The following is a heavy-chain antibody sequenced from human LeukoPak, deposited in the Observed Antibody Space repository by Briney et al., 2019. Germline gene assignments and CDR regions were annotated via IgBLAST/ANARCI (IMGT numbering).Heavy chain of an antibody. J-gene: IGHJ3*02. CDR1: GGSISSSGFC. V-gene: IGHV4-39*01. D-gene: IGHD1-26*01. Sequence: PSETLSLTCSVSGGSISSSGFCWDWIRQPPGKGLQCIGNFFYSGSTNYNTSLKSRVTISQDTSKNQFSPKLSSVTAADTAVYYCARHLVGATHQDAFDIWGQGTMVTVSS. CDR3: ARHLVGATHQDAFDI. CDR2: FFYSGST.